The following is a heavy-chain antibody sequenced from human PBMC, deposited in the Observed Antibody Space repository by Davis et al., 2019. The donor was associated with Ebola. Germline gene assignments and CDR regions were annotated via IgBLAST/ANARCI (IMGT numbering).Heavy chain of an antibody. V-gene: IGHV3-15*01. CDR2: IKSKSAGGRT. Sequence: GESLKISCAASGFTFTNAWMTWVRQAPGKGLEWVGRIKSKSAGGRTDYAAPVKGRFTISRDNAKNSLYLQMNSLRAEDTAVYYCARGGSYPGYWGQGTLVTVPS. J-gene: IGHJ4*02. CDR3: ARGGSYPGY. CDR1: GFTFTNAW. D-gene: IGHD1-26*01.